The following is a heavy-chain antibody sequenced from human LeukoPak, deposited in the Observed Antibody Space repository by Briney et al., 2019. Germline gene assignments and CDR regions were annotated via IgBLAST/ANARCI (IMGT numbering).Heavy chain of an antibody. Sequence: PSETLSLTCTVYGGSFSGYYWSWIGQAPGKGLEWIGYIYYSGSTNYNPSLKSRVTISVDTSKNQFSLKLSSVTAADTAVYYCARAPYSSSFSYYGMDVWGQGTTVTVSS. CDR2: IYYSGST. CDR3: ARAPYSSSFSYYGMDV. J-gene: IGHJ6*02. V-gene: IGHV4-59*01. D-gene: IGHD6-13*01. CDR1: GGSFSGYY.